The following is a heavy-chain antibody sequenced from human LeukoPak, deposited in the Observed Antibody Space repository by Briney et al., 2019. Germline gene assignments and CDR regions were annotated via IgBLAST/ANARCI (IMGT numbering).Heavy chain of an antibody. D-gene: IGHD3-9*01. CDR2: INHSGST. CDR3: ARASVLRYFD. CDR1: GGSFSGYY. Sequence: SETLSLTRAVYGGSFSGYYWSWIRQPPGKGLEWIGEINHSGSTNYNPSLKSRVTISVDTSKNQFSPKLSSVTAADTAVYYCARASVLRYFDWGQGTLVTVSS. J-gene: IGHJ4*02. V-gene: IGHV4-34*01.